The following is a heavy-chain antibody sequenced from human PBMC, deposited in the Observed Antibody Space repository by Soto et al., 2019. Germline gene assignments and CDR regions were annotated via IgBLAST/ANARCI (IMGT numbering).Heavy chain of an antibody. CDR3: ARDPGEGWLSYYYYMDV. J-gene: IGHJ6*03. CDR1: GFTFSSYG. Sequence: GGSLRLSCAASGFTFSSYGMHWVRQAPGKGLEWVAVIWYDGSNKYYADSVKGRFTISRDNSKNTLYLQMNSLRAEDTAVYYCARDPGEGWLSYYYYMDVWGKGTTVTVSS. V-gene: IGHV3-33*01. D-gene: IGHD3-22*01. CDR2: IWYDGSNK.